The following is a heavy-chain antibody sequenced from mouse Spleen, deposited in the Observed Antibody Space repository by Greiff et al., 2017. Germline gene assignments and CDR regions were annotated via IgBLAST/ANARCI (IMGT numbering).Heavy chain of an antibody. Sequence: EVKLQESGPELVKPGASVKMSCKASGYTFTDYYMDWVKQSHGESFEWIGRVNPYNGGTSYNQKFKGKATLTVDKSSSTAYMELNSLTSEDSAVYYCACMIFAYWGQGTLVTVSA. CDR1: GYTFTDYY. J-gene: IGHJ3*01. CDR2: VNPYNGGT. D-gene: IGHD2-3*01. V-gene: IGHV1-19*01. CDR3: ACMIFAY.